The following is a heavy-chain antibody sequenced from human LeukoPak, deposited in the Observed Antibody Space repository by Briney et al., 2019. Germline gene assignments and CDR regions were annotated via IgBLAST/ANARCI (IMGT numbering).Heavy chain of an antibody. V-gene: IGHV3-30-3*01. J-gene: IGHJ6*02. Sequence: GGSLRLSCAASGFTFSSYAMHWVRQAPGKGLEWVAVISYDGSNKYYADSVKGRFTISRDNSKNTLYLQMNSLRAEDTAVYYCARETLPSHLGEYVSGMDVWGQGTTVTVSS. CDR3: ARETLPSHLGEYVSGMDV. D-gene: IGHD4-17*01. CDR1: GFTFSSYA. CDR2: ISYDGSNK.